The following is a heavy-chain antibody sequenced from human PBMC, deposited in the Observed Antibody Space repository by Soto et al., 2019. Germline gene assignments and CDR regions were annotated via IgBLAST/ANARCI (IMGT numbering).Heavy chain of an antibody. V-gene: IGHV1-3*01. D-gene: IGHD6-13*01. CDR1: GYTFTSYA. CDR3: ARVAGVSVAAAAYYFEY. J-gene: IGHJ4*02. Sequence: ASVKVSCKASGYTFTSYAMHWVRQAPGQRLEWMGWINAGNGNTKYSQKFQGRVTITRDTSASTAYMELSSLRSEDTAVYYCARVAGVSVAAAAYYFEYWGQGTLVTVSS. CDR2: INAGNGNT.